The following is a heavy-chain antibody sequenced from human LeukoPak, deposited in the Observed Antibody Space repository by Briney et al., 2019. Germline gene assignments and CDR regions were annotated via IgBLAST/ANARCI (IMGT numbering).Heavy chain of an antibody. CDR3: ARGTLAGFLEWQFDY. D-gene: IGHD3-3*01. Sequence: GGSLRLSCAASGSTFSSYSMNWVRQAPGKGLEWVSSISSSSYIYYADSVKGRFTISRDNAKNSLYLQMNSLRAEDTAVYYCARGTLAGFLEWQFDYWGQGTLVTVSS. V-gene: IGHV3-21*01. J-gene: IGHJ4*02. CDR1: GSTFSSYS. CDR2: ISSSSYI.